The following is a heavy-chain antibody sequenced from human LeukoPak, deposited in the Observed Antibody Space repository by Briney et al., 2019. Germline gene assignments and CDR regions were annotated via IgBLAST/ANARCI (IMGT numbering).Heavy chain of an antibody. D-gene: IGHD6-19*01. J-gene: IGHJ1*01. V-gene: IGHV1-2*04. CDR3: ARWGSGWPLREDNEYFQH. CDR2: INPNSGGT. CDR1: GYTFTGYY. Sequence: ASVKVSCRASGYTFTGYYMHWVRQAPGQGLEWMGWINPNSGGTNYAQKFQGWVTMTRDTSISTAYMELSSLRSEDTAVYYCARWGSGWPLREDNEYFQHWGQGTLVTVSS.